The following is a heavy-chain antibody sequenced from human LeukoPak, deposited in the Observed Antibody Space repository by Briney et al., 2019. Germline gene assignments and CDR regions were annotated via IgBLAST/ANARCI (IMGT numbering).Heavy chain of an antibody. CDR3: ARGVLVVPRILRVLNWFDP. CDR1: GGSISSSSYY. CDR2: IYYSGST. J-gene: IGHJ5*02. Sequence: PSETLSLTCKVSGGSISSSSYYWGWIRQPPGKGLEWIGSIYYSGSTYYNPSLKSRVTISVDTSKNQFSLKLSSVTAADTAVYYCARGVLVVPRILRVLNWFDPWGQGTLVTVSS. D-gene: IGHD2-15*01. V-gene: IGHV4-39*01.